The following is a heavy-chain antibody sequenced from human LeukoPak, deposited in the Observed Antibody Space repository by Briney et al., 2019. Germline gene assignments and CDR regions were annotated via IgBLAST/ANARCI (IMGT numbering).Heavy chain of an antibody. V-gene: IGHV3-23*01. CDR1: GFPFSSHG. Sequence: GGSLRLSCAASGFPFSSHGMSWVRQAPGKGLEWVSGIIGGGGSTYYADSVKGRFTISGDNSRNTLFLQMNSLRAEDTAVYYCAKGGAGSIFDYWGQGTLVTVSS. D-gene: IGHD1-26*01. CDR3: AKGGAGSIFDY. J-gene: IGHJ4*02. CDR2: IIGGGGST.